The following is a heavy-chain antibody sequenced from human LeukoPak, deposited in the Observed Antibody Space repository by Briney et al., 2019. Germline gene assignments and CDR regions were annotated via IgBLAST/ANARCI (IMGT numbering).Heavy chain of an antibody. J-gene: IGHJ4*02. CDR3: AKPYSSSWYSFDY. Sequence: GGSLRLSCAASGFTFSSYAMSWVRQAPGKGLEWVSAISGSGGSTYYADSLKGRFTISRDNSKNTLYLQMNSLRAEDTAVYYCAKPYSSSWYSFDYWGQGTLVTVSS. D-gene: IGHD6-13*01. CDR2: ISGSGGST. CDR1: GFTFSSYA. V-gene: IGHV3-23*01.